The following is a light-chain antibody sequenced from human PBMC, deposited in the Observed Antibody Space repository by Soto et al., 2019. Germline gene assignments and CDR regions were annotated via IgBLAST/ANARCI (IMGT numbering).Light chain of an antibody. Sequence: EIVLTQSPATLSLSPGERATLSCRASHSVSSYLAWYQQKPGQAPRLLIYGASSRASGIPDRFSGSGSGTDFTLTISRLDPEDFAVYYCQQYGRSSLTFGPGTKVDIK. J-gene: IGKJ3*01. CDR3: QQYGRSSLT. CDR1: HSVSSY. CDR2: GAS. V-gene: IGKV3-20*01.